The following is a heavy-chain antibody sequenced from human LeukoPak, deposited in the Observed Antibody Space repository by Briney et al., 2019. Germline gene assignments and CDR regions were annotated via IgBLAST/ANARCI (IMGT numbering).Heavy chain of an antibody. CDR2: ISSTGSTI. CDR3: AKRRSYGYLDY. D-gene: IGHD5-18*01. CDR1: GFTFSSYE. V-gene: IGHV3-48*03. J-gene: IGHJ4*02. Sequence: GGSLRLSYAASGFTFSSYEMNWVRQAPGKGLEWVSSISSTGSTIYYADSVQGRFTISRDNAKNSLYLQMNSLRAEDTAVYYCAKRRSYGYLDYWGQGTLVTVSS.